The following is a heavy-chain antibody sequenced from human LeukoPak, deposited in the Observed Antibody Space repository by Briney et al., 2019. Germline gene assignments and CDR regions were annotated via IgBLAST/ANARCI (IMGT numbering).Heavy chain of an antibody. Sequence: ASGKVSCKASGYTFTSYGISWVRQAPGQGLEWMGWISAYNGNTNYAQKLQGRVTMTTDTSTSTAYMELRSLRSDDTAVYYCARDKASSGWYYFDYWGQGTLVTVSS. CDR1: GYTFTSYG. CDR3: ARDKASSGWYYFDY. J-gene: IGHJ4*02. D-gene: IGHD6-19*01. V-gene: IGHV1-18*01. CDR2: ISAYNGNT.